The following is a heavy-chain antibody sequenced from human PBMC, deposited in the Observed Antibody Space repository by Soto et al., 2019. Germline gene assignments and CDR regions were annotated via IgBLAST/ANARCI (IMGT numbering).Heavy chain of an antibody. Sequence: PGGSLRLSCAASGFTFSRYAMNWVRQAPGKGLEWVSYITSSSRTIYYADSVKGRITISRDNAKNSLYLQMNSLRADDTAVYYCARVFGHCSGGSCYEYYYMDVWGKGTTVTVSS. CDR3: ARVFGHCSGGSCYEYYYMDV. CDR2: ITSSSRTI. J-gene: IGHJ6*03. V-gene: IGHV3-48*01. D-gene: IGHD2-15*01. CDR1: GFTFSRYA.